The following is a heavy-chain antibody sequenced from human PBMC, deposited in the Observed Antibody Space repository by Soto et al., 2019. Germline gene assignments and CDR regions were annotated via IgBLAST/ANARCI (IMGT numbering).Heavy chain of an antibody. CDR3: ARGGIAAADAFDI. CDR1: GFTFNSYA. D-gene: IGHD6-13*01. Sequence: QVQLVESGGGVVQPGRSLRLSCAASGFTFNSYAMHWVRQAPGKGLEWVAVISYDGSNKYYADSVKGRFTISRDNSKNTLYLQMNSLRAEDTAVYYCARGGIAAADAFDIWGQGTMVTVSS. V-gene: IGHV3-30-3*01. J-gene: IGHJ3*02. CDR2: ISYDGSNK.